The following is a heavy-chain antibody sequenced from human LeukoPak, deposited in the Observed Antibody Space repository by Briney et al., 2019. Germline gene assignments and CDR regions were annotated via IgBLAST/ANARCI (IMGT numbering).Heavy chain of an antibody. V-gene: IGHV4-59*01. J-gene: IGHJ5*02. D-gene: IGHD2-15*01. CDR3: ARGYCTGGSCGAGWFDP. CDR2: IYYSGST. CDR1: GGSISSYY. Sequence: KTSETLSLTCTVSGGSISSYYWSWIRQPPGKGLEWIGYIYYSGSTNYNPSLKSRVTISVDTSKNQFSLKLNSVTAADTAVYYCARGYCTGGSCGAGWFDPWGQGTLVTVSS.